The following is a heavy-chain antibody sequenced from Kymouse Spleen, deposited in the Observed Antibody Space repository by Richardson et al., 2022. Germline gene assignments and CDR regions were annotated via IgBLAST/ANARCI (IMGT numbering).Heavy chain of an antibody. D-gene: IGHD3-22*01. CDR1: GFTFSNAW. V-gene: IGHV3-15*01. CDR3: TRPTYYYDSSGYYYYYGMDV. Sequence: EVQLVESGGGLVKPGGSLRLSCAASGFTFSNAWMSWVRQAPGKGLEWVGRIKSKTDGGTTDYAAPVKGRFTISRDDSKNTLYLQMNSLKTEDTAVYYCTRPTYYYDSSGYYYYYGMDVWGQGTTVTVSS. CDR2: IKSKTDGGTT. J-gene: IGHJ6*02.